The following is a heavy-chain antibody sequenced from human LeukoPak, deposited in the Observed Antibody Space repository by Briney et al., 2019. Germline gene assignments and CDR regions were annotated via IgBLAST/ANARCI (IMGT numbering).Heavy chain of an antibody. V-gene: IGHV4-39*02. Sequence: SETLSLTCTVSGGSISSSSYYWGWIRQPPGKGLEWIGSIYYSGSTYYNPSLKSRVTISVDTSKNQFSLKLSSVTAADTAVYYCAREDYDILTGLDAFDYWGQGTLVTVSS. CDR2: IYYSGST. CDR1: GGSISSSSYY. CDR3: AREDYDILTGLDAFDY. J-gene: IGHJ4*02. D-gene: IGHD3-9*01.